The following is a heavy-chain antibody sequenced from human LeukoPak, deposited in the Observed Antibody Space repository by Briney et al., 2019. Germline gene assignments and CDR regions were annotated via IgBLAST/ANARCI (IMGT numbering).Heavy chain of an antibody. CDR1: GFTFSHAL. CDR2: IKSKNDGGTT. D-gene: IGHD1-26*01. Sequence: PGGSLRLSCAASGFTFSHALMNWVRQAPGKGLEGVGRIKSKNDGGTTDYSAPVKGRFTISRDDSKNTLYLQMNSLKTEDTAMYYCCTDDSGSYFQGDPFDIWGQGTMVTVSS. V-gene: IGHV3-15*01. J-gene: IGHJ3*02. CDR3: CTDDSGSYFQGDPFDI.